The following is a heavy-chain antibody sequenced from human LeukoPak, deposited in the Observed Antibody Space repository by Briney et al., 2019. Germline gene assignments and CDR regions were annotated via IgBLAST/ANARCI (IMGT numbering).Heavy chain of an antibody. Sequence: GGSLRLSCAASGFTFSSYWMHWVRQAPGKGLVWVSRINSDGSSTRYADSVKGRFTISRDNAKNTLYLQMNSLRAEDTAIYYCAKKGYAGSGTYSYYFDYWGQGALVTVSS. CDR1: GFTFSSYW. CDR3: AKKGYAGSGTYSYYFDY. CDR2: INSDGSST. J-gene: IGHJ4*02. D-gene: IGHD3-10*01. V-gene: IGHV3-74*01.